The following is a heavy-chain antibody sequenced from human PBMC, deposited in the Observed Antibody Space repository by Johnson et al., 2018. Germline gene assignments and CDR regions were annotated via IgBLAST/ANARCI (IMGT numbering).Heavy chain of an antibody. CDR2: IIPILGIA. J-gene: IGHJ3*01. CDR3: AITTTTCEDALDF. Sequence: QVQPVQSGAEVKKPGSSXKVSCKASGGTFSSYTISWVRQAPGQGLEWMGRIIPILGIANYAQTFQGRVTITADKSTSPAYMELSSLKSEETAVYYCAITTTTCEDALDFWGPGTIVTVSS. D-gene: IGHD1-1*01. V-gene: IGHV1-69*02. CDR1: GGTFSSYT.